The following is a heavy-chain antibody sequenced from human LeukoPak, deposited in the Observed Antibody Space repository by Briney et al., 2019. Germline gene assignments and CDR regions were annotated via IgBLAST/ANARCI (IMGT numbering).Heavy chain of an antibody. CDR3: AKDPLSYYYYYYMDV. V-gene: IGHV3-23*01. Sequence: GGSLRLSCAASGFTFSSYAMSWVRQAQGKGLEWVSAISGSGGSTYYADSVKGRFTISRDNSKNTLYLQMNSLRAEDTAVYYCAKDPLSYYYYYYMDVWGKGTTVTVSS. CDR1: GFTFSSYA. J-gene: IGHJ6*03. CDR2: ISGSGGST.